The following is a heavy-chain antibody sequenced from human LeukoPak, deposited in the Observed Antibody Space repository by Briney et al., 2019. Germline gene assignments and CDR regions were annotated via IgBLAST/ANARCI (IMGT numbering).Heavy chain of an antibody. D-gene: IGHD6-19*01. CDR3: ARRGGSGSGWYGLYNWFDP. V-gene: IGHV5-51*01. Sequence: GESLKISCKGSGYSFTSYWIGWVRQMPGKGLEWMGIIYPGDSDTRYSPSFQGQVTISADKSISTAYLQWSSLKASDTTMYYCARRGGSGSGWYGLYNWFDPWGQGTLVTVSS. CDR1: GYSFTSYW. J-gene: IGHJ5*02. CDR2: IYPGDSDT.